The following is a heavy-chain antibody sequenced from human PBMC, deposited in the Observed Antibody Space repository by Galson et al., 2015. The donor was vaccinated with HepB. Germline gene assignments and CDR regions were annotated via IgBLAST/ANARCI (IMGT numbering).Heavy chain of an antibody. CDR2: INPNSGGT. Sequence: SVKVSCKASGYTFTGYYMHWVRQAPGQGLEWMGWINPNSGGTSYAQKFQGWVTMTRDTSISTAYMELSRLRSDDTAVYYCARGGLLYCSGGSCYSSVYYYYGMDVWGQGTTVTVSS. CDR3: ARGGLLYCSGGSCYSSVYYYYGMDV. J-gene: IGHJ6*02. V-gene: IGHV1-2*04. D-gene: IGHD2-15*01. CDR1: GYTFTGYY.